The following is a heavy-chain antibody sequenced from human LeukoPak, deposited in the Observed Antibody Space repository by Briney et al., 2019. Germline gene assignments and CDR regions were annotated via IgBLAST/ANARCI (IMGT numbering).Heavy chain of an antibody. D-gene: IGHD2-8*01. Sequence: GGSLRLFCAASGFTFSSYSMNWVRQAPGKGREWVSSISSSSSYIYYADSVKGRFTISRDNAKNSLYLQMNSLRAEDTAVYYCAISTNPTYYFDYWGQGTLVTVSS. J-gene: IGHJ4*02. V-gene: IGHV3-21*01. CDR2: ISSSSSYI. CDR3: AISTNPTYYFDY. CDR1: GFTFSSYS.